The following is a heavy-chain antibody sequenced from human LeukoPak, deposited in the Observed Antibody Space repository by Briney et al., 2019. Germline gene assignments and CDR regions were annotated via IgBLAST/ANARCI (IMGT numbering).Heavy chain of an antibody. V-gene: IGHV1-69*04. CDR1: GGTFSSYA. CDR2: IIPILGIA. D-gene: IGHD5-24*01. J-gene: IGHJ4*02. CDR3: ARDPLGGGYNFGNFDY. Sequence: ASVTVSCKASGGTFSSYAISWVRQAPGQGLEWMGRIIPILGIANYAQKFQGRVTITADKSTSTAYMELSSLRSEDTAVYYCARDPLGGGYNFGNFDYWGQGTLVTVSS.